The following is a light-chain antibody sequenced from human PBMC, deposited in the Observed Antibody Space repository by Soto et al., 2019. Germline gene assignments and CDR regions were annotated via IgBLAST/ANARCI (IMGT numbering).Light chain of an antibody. CDR1: SSDVGGYNY. CDR2: EVS. V-gene: IGLV2-14*01. CDR3: SSYTSSSSRL. Sequence: QSVLTQPASVSGSPGLSITISCTGTSSDVGGYNYVSWYQQHPGKAPKHMIYEVSNLPSGVSNRFSGSKSGNTASLTISGFQAEDEADYYYSSYTSSSSRLFGTGTKVTVL. J-gene: IGLJ1*01.